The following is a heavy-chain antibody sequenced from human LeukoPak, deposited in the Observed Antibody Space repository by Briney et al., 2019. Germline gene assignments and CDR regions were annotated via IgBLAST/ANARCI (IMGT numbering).Heavy chain of an antibody. D-gene: IGHD5-12*01. J-gene: IGHJ5*02. CDR1: GGSISSYY. CDR2: IYTSGST. Sequence: SETLSLTCTVAGGSISSYYGSWIRQPAGKGLEWIGRIYTSGSTNYNPSLKSRVTISVDKSKNQFSLKLSSVTAADTAVYYCARAAGTRRPPGGYDSGWFDPWGQGTLVTVSS. V-gene: IGHV4-4*07. CDR3: ARAAGTRRPPGGYDSGWFDP.